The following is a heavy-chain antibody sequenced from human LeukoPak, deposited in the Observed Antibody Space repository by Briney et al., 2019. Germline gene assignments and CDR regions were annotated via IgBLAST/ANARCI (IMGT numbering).Heavy chain of an antibody. V-gene: IGHV4-34*01. CDR1: GGSISSYY. CDR3: ARQSSSYYYYYYMDV. J-gene: IGHJ6*03. CDR2: INHSGST. Sequence: SETLSLTCTVSGGSISSYYWSWIRQPPGKGLEWIGEINHSGSTNYNPSLKSRVTISVDTSKNQLSLKLSSVTAADTAVYYCARQSSSYYYYYYMDVWGKGTTVTVSS. D-gene: IGHD6-6*01.